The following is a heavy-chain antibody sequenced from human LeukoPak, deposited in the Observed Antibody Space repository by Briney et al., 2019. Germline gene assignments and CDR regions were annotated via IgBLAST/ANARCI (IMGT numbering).Heavy chain of an antibody. D-gene: IGHD2-2*01. V-gene: IGHV1-18*04. Sequence: ASAKVSCKASAYTFTSYGISGVRPAPGQGLEWVGWLSAYNGNTNYAQKLRDRVTMTTGTSTSTAYMELRCLKLDDTAVYYGARDGALGPAGDSSGTSCRSGGIDYWGQGTLVTVSS. CDR3: ARDGALGPAGDSSGTSCRSGGIDY. J-gene: IGHJ4*02. CDR2: LSAYNGNT. CDR1: AYTFTSYG.